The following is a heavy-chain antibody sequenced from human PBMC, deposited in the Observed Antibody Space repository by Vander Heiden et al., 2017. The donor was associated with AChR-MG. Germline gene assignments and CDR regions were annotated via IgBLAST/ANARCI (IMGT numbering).Heavy chain of an antibody. CDR3: ARDPWGNFDS. V-gene: IGHV3-21*01. D-gene: IGHD3-16*01. CDR2: ISSSGSYI. J-gene: IGHJ4*02. Sequence: EVQLVESGGGLVKPGGSLRLSSAGSGFTLSYFSRNWVRQARGKGLEWVSSISSSGSYIYYADSVKGRFTISRDSANNSLYLQMDSLRVEDTAVYYCARDPWGNFDSWGQGTLVTVSS. CDR1: GFTLSYFS.